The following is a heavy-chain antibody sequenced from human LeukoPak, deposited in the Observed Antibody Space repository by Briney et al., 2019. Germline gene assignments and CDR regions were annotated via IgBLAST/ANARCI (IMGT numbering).Heavy chain of an antibody. CDR3: ARDPTTVTKGFDV. CDR2: ISSIGST. Sequence: SETLSLTCSVSDDSFNSHYWTWIRHPPGKGLEWIGYISSIGSTNYNPSLKSRVTITVATSKKQFSLKMTSVTAADTAVYYCARDPTTVTKGFDVWGQGTMVTVSS. D-gene: IGHD4-17*01. J-gene: IGHJ3*01. CDR1: DDSFNSHY. V-gene: IGHV4-59*11.